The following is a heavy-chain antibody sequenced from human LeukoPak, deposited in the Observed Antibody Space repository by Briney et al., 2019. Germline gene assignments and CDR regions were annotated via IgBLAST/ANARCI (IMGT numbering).Heavy chain of an antibody. CDR3: ASEPEYYGLGSPFHY. D-gene: IGHD3-10*01. CDR1: GYTLTELS. J-gene: IGHJ4*02. V-gene: IGHV1-24*01. CDR2: FDPEDGQT. Sequence: ASVKVFCKVYGYTLTELSMHWVRQAPGKGLEWMGGFDPEDGQTIYAQKFQGRVTMTEDTSTNTAYMELSSLRSEDTAVYYCASEPEYYGLGSPFHYWGQGTLVTVSS.